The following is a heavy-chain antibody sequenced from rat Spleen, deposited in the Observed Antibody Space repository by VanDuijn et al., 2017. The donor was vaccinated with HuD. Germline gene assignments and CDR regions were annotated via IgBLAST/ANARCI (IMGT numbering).Heavy chain of an antibody. CDR2: ITNTGGST. CDR3: ASGIWFAY. Sequence: EVQLVESGGGLVQPGRSLKLSCVASGFTFNKYWMTWIRQAPGQGLEWVASITNTGGSTYYPESVKGRFTVSRDNSKSTLYLQMDSLTSEDTAIYYCASGIWFAYWGQGTLVTVSS. V-gene: IGHV5-31*01. CDR1: GFTFNKYW. J-gene: IGHJ3*01.